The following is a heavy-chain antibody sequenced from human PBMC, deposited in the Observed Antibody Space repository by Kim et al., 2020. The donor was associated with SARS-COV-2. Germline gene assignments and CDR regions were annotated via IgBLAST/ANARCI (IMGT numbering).Heavy chain of an antibody. Sequence: GGSLRLSCAASGFTFSSYAMSWVRQAPGKGLEWVSAISGSGGSTYYADSVTGRFTISRDNSKNTLYLQMNSLRAEDTAVYYCALGDDDYDRDYYYSGMDVWGQGTTVTVSS. CDR2: ISGSGGST. CDR1: GFTFSSYA. CDR3: ALGDDDYDRDYYYSGMDV. J-gene: IGHJ6*02. D-gene: IGHD4-17*01. V-gene: IGHV3-23*01.